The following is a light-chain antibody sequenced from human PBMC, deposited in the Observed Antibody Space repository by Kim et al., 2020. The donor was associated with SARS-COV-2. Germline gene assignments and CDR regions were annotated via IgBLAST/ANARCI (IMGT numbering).Light chain of an antibody. Sequence: PGERATLSCRASQSVSSSYLAWYQQKPGQAPRLLIYGASGRATGIPDRFSGSGSGTDFTLTITRLEPEDFAVYYCQQYGSSPLLTFGGGTKV. J-gene: IGKJ4*01. CDR2: GAS. CDR3: QQYGSSPLLT. CDR1: QSVSSSY. V-gene: IGKV3-20*01.